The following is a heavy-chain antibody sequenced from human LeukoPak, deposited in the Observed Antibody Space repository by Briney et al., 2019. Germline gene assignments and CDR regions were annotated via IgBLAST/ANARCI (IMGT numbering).Heavy chain of an antibody. CDR3: ATSEYSSSLDPLDY. J-gene: IGHJ4*02. Sequence: GASVKVSCKVSGYTLTELSMHWVRQAPGKGLEWMGGFDPEDGETIYAQKFQGRVTMTEDTSTDTAYMELSSLRSEDTAVYYCATSEYSSSLDPLDYWGQGTLVTVSS. V-gene: IGHV1-24*01. CDR1: GYTLTELS. D-gene: IGHD6-6*01. CDR2: FDPEDGET.